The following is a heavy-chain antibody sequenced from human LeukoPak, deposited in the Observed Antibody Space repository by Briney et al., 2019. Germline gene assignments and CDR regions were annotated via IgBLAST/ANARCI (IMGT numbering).Heavy chain of an antibody. V-gene: IGHV4-31*03. D-gene: IGHD2-15*01. CDR2: IYYSGST. CDR1: GGSIGSGGYY. CDR3: ARSIVVVGSAFDI. Sequence: SETLSLTCTVSGGSIGSGGYYWSWLRQHPGKGLEGIVYIYYSGSTYYNPSLKSRVTISVDTSKNQFSLKLSSVTAADTAVYYCARSIVVVGSAFDIWGQGTMVTVSS. J-gene: IGHJ3*02.